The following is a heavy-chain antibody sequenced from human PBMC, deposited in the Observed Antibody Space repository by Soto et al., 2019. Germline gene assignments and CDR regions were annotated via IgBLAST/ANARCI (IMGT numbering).Heavy chain of an antibody. D-gene: IGHD2-2*01. V-gene: IGHV3-13*01. CDR2: IGTAGDT. J-gene: IGHJ6*02. Sequence: EVQLVESGGGLVQPGGSLRLSCAASGFTFSSYDMHWVRQATGKGLEWVSAIGTAGDTYYPGSVKGRFTISRENAKNSLYLQINSLRAEDTAVYYCARGSGCSSTSCYPAVRTYYYYYGMDVWGQGTTVTVSS. CDR1: GFTFSSYD. CDR3: ARGSGCSSTSCYPAVRTYYYYYGMDV.